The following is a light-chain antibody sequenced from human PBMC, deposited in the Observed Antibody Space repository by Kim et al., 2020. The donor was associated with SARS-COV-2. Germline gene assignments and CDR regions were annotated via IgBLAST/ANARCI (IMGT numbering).Light chain of an antibody. CDR2: YDS. Sequence: SYELTQPPSVSVAPGKTARITCGGNNIGSKGVHWYQQKPGQAPVLVIYYDSARPSGIPERFSGSNSGNTATLTISRVEAGDEADYFCQVWDTSRGHPYV. J-gene: IGLJ1*01. CDR1: NIGSKG. CDR3: QVWDTSRGHPYV. V-gene: IGLV3-21*04.